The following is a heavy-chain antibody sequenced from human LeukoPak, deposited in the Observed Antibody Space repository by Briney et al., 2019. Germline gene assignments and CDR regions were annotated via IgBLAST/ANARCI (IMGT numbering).Heavy chain of an antibody. D-gene: IGHD5-12*01. J-gene: IGHJ6*03. V-gene: IGHV1-69*05. Sequence: GASVKVSCKASGYTFTSYGISWVRQAPGQGLEWMGRIIPIFGTANYAQKFQGGVTITTDESTSTAYMELSSLRSEDTAVYYCARGSYGYDGTHDYAYYYYMDVWGKGTTVTVSS. CDR1: GYTFTSYG. CDR2: IIPIFGTA. CDR3: ARGSYGYDGTHDYAYYYYMDV.